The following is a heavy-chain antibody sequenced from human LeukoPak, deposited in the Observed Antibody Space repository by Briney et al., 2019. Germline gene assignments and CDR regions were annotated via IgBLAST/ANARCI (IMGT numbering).Heavy chain of an antibody. J-gene: IGHJ6*02. CDR1: GFIFGDYS. D-gene: IGHD5/OR15-5a*01. CDR2: IRGKAFGGTT. CDR3: TRAVCYYYGMDV. V-gene: IGHV3-49*04. Sequence: GGSLRLSCTASGFIFGDYSMSWVRQAPGKGLEWVGFIRGKAFGGTTEYAASVKGRFTISTDASKSIAYLQMNSLKTEDTAVYYCTRAVCYYYGMDVWGQGTTVTVSS.